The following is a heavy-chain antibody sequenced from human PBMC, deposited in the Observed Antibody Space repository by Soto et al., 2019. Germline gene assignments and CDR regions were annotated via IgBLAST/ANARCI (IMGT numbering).Heavy chain of an antibody. D-gene: IGHD4-17*01. CDR1: GYTFTSYY. J-gene: IGHJ4*02. CDR3: ARDPTVTNYFDY. V-gene: IGHV1-46*01. CDR2: INPSGGST. Sequence: ASVKVSCKASGYTFTSYYMHWVRQAPGQGLEWMGIINPSGGSTSYAQKFQGRVTMTRDTSTSTVYMEPSSLRSEDTAVYYCARDPTVTNYFDYWGQGTLVTVSS.